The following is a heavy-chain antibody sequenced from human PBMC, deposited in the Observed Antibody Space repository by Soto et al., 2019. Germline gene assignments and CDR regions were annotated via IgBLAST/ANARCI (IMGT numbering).Heavy chain of an antibody. CDR2: IKYDGSET. J-gene: IGHJ4*02. CDR3: ARGAESSSMYGLNFDY. CDR1: GFTFSSYW. V-gene: IGHV3-7*05. Sequence: EVQLEESGGGLVQPGGSLRLSCEASGFTFSSYWRNWVRQAPGKGLEWVASIKYDGSETFYVDSVKGRCTIFRDDTKKSLHLQMNSLRAEDTAVYYCARGAESSSMYGLNFDYWGQGALVTVSS. D-gene: IGHD2-2*01.